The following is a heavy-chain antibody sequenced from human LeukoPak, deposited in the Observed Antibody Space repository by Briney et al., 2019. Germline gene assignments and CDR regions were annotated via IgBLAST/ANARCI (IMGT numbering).Heavy chain of an antibody. CDR1: GYTFTNYG. CDR2: ISANNDNT. CDR3: AREGDFLTGYWDH. Sequence: ASVKVSCKASGYTFTNYGISWVRQAPGQGLEWRGWISANNDNTNYARKFQGRVTMTTDTSTSTAYMELRSLRSDDTAVYYCAREGDFLTGYWDHWGQGTLVTVSS. V-gene: IGHV1-18*04. J-gene: IGHJ4*02. D-gene: IGHD3/OR15-3a*01.